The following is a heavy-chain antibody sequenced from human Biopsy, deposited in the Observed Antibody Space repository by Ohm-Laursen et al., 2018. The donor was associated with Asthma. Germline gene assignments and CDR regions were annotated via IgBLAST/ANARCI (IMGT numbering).Heavy chain of an antibody. J-gene: IGHJ6*04. CDR3: AREATSGEVPFGYFYALDV. CDR2: FNPEDGEQ. CDR1: GNSLTDLA. D-gene: IGHD2-2*01. Sequence: ASVKVSCKVSGNSLTDLAMHWVRQAPGKGLEWMGGFNPEDGEQIYAQKFQGRLTMTRDTSTRTVYMELSSLRSEDTAVYYCAREATSGEVPFGYFYALDVWGEGTTVTVSS. V-gene: IGHV1-24*01.